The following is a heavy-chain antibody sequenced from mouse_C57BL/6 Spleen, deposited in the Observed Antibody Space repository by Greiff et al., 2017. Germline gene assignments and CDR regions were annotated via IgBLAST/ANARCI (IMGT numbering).Heavy chain of an antibody. CDR3: ARGELRDYAMDY. CDR2: ISDGGSYT. V-gene: IGHV5-4*01. J-gene: IGHJ4*01. D-gene: IGHD2-4*01. Sequence: EVQVVESGGGLVKPGGSLKLSCAASGFTFSSYAMSWVRQTPEKRLEWVATISDGGSYTYYPDNVKGRFTISRDNAKNNLYLQMSHLKSEDTAMYYCARGELRDYAMDYWGQGTSVTVSS. CDR1: GFTFSSYA.